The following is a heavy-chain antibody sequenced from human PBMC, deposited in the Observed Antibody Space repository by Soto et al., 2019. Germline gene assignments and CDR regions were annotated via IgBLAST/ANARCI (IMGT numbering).Heavy chain of an antibody. D-gene: IGHD5-12*01. J-gene: IGHJ4*02. CDR1: GGSFSGYY. Sequence: QVQLQQWGAGLLKPSETLSLTCAVYGGSFSGYYWSWIRQPPGKGLEWIGEINHSGSTNYNPSLKRRVTLSVDTAKNQFSLKLSSVTAADTAVYYCARGRWLRSALDYWGQGTLVTVSS. CDR2: INHSGST. V-gene: IGHV4-34*01. CDR3: ARGRWLRSALDY.